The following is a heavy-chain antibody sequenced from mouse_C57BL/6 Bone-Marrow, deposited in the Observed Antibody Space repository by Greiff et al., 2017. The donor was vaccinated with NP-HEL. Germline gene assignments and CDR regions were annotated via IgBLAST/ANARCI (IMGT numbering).Heavy chain of an antibody. Sequence: VQLQESGPELVKPGASVKISCKASGYSFTGYYMNWVKQSPEKSLEWIGEINPSTGGTTYNEKFKAKATLTEDNSSSTAYLQLKSLTTDDSAVYYCGERGLGGFWDFYGWGTGTTVTVSS. J-gene: IGHJ1*03. CDR1: GYSFTGYY. CDR2: INPSTGGT. D-gene: IGHD3-3*01. CDR3: GERGLGGFWDFYG. V-gene: IGHV1-42*01.